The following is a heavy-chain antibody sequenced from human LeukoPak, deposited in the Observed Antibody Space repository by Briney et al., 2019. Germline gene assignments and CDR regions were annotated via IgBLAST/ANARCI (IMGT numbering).Heavy chain of an antibody. J-gene: IGHJ5*02. CDR3: ARSEWVGATTSWFDP. Sequence: GGSLRLSCAASGFTFDDYGMSWVRQAPGKGLEWVSGINWNGGSTGYADSVKGRFTISRGNSKNTLYLQMNSLRAEDTAVYYCARSEWVGATTSWFDPWGQGTLVTVSS. CDR1: GFTFDDYG. V-gene: IGHV3-20*04. CDR2: INWNGGST. D-gene: IGHD1-26*01.